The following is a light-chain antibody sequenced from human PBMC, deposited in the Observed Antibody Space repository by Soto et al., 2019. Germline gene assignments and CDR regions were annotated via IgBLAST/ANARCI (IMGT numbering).Light chain of an antibody. Sequence: DTQMTQSPSTLSASVGDRVTITCRASQSISSWLAWYQHKPGKAPNLLIYKASSLESGVPSRFSGSGSGTEFTLTVSSLQPDDFATYYCQQYDSYPLTFDGGTKVEIK. CDR2: KAS. V-gene: IGKV1-5*03. J-gene: IGKJ4*01. CDR3: QQYDSYPLT. CDR1: QSISSW.